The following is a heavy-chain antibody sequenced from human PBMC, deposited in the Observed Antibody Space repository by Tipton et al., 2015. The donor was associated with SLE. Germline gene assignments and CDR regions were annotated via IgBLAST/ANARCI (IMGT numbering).Heavy chain of an antibody. Sequence: GSLRLSCAASEFTFSSYWMTWVRQAPGKGLEWVANIKQDAGEKYYVDSVKGRFTISRDNAKNSLYLQMNSLRAEDTAVYYCVSAARIGALLDWGQGTLVTVSS. CDR3: VSAARIGALLD. V-gene: IGHV3-7*01. CDR2: IKQDAGEK. J-gene: IGHJ1*01. D-gene: IGHD2-15*01. CDR1: EFTFSSYW.